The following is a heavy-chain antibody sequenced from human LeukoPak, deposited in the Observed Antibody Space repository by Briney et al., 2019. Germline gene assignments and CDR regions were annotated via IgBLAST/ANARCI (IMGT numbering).Heavy chain of an antibody. Sequence: PGGSLRLSCAASEFTFSNFAMSWVRQAPGKGLEWVSATSGSGVSTYYVDSVKGRFTISRDNSKNTLYLQMNSLRAEDTAVYYCAKDAVFSNYYDSSGYLQGFEYWGQGTLVTVSS. CDR1: EFTFSNFA. CDR3: AKDAVFSNYYDSSGYLQGFEY. D-gene: IGHD3-22*01. J-gene: IGHJ4*02. CDR2: TSGSGVST. V-gene: IGHV3-23*01.